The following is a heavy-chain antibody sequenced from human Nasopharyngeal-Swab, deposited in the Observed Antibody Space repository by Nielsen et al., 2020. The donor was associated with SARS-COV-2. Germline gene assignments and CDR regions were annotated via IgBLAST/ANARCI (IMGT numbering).Heavy chain of an antibody. V-gene: IGHV4-39*01. CDR2: LYHSGST. CDR3: AGGSVYETWSGSRTYYHYYGLDV. Sequence: PGKGLEWIGSLYHSGSTNYNPSLKSRVTISVDTSKNQFSLKLSSVTAADTAVFYCAGGSVYETWSGSRTYYHYYGLDVWGQGTTVTVSS. D-gene: IGHD3-3*01. J-gene: IGHJ6*02.